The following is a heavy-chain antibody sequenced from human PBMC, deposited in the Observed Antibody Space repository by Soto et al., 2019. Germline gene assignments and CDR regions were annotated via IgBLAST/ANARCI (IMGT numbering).Heavy chain of an antibody. Sequence: QVQLVQSGAEVKKPGASVKVSCKASGYTFTNYGISWVRQAPGQGPEWMGWISGYNGNTKYAQTLQGRVTMTTDTSTSTVYMELRSLRSDDTAVYYCAGGGSSWSAEYYQHWGQGTLVIVSS. D-gene: IGHD6-13*01. J-gene: IGHJ1*01. CDR1: GYTFTNYG. V-gene: IGHV1-18*01. CDR2: ISGYNGNT. CDR3: AGGGSSWSAEYYQH.